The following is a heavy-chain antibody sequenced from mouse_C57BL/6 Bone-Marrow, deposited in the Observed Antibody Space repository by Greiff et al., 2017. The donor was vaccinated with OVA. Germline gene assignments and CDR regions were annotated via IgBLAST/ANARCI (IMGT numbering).Heavy chain of an antibody. CDR3: ARYRPLYDYDSYFDV. V-gene: IGHV7-3*01. D-gene: IGHD2-4*01. Sequence: EVKLVESGGGLVQPGGFTFTDYYMSWVRQPPGKALEWLGFIRNKANGYTTEYSASVKGRFTISRDNSQSILYLQMNALRAEDSATYYCARYRPLYDYDSYFDVWGTGTTVTVSS. CDR1: FTFTDYY. J-gene: IGHJ1*03. CDR2: IRNKANGYTT.